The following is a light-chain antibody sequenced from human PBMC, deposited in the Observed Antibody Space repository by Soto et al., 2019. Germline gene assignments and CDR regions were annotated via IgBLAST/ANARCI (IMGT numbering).Light chain of an antibody. CDR1: QSVSSSR. J-gene: IGKJ1*01. CDR2: GAS. Sequence: DIVLTQSPGTLSLSPGDRATVSCRASQSVSSSRLAWYQQKPGQAPRLLIWGASSRAAGIPDRFSGSGAGTDFTLTISRLVPEDFAVYFCQQYGTSPWTLGQGTKVEIK. V-gene: IGKV3-20*01. CDR3: QQYGTSPWT.